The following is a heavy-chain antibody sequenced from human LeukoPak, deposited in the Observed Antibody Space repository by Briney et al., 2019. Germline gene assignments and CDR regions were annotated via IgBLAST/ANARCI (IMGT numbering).Heavy chain of an antibody. Sequence: PGGSLRLSCAASGFTFSSYAMSWVRQAPRKGLEWVSAISGSGGSTYYADSVKGRFTISRDNSKNTLYLQMNSLRAEDTAVYYCAKDQIVVVPAALDYWGQGTLVTVSS. J-gene: IGHJ4*02. D-gene: IGHD2-2*01. V-gene: IGHV3-23*01. CDR3: AKDQIVVVPAALDY. CDR1: GFTFSSYA. CDR2: ISGSGGST.